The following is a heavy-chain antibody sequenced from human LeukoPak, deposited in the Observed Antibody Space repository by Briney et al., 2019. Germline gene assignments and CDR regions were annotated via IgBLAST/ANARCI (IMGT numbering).Heavy chain of an antibody. CDR2: ISGSGGST. V-gene: IGHV3-23*01. J-gene: IGHJ5*02. D-gene: IGHD6-13*01. CDR3: AKAQGAAGSNWFDP. Sequence: GGSLRLSCAASGFTFSSYAMSWVRQAPGKGLEWVSGISGSGGSTYYADSVKGRFTISRDNSKNTLYLQMNSLRAEDTAVYYCAKAQGAAGSNWFDPWGQGTPVTVSS. CDR1: GFTFSSYA.